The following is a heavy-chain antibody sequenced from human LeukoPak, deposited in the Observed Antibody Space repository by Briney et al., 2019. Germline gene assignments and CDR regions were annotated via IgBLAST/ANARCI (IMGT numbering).Heavy chain of an antibody. V-gene: IGHV3-23*01. J-gene: IGHJ6*03. D-gene: IGHD1-26*01. CDR2: ISGSGGST. Sequence: GGYLRRSCAASGFTCSGYAMSWVRQAPGKGREWVSAISGSGGSTYYADSVKGPFTISRDNTKNTLSLQMKGLRPEDTAVYYCAKDSLSGSYWRIDYYYMDVWGKGTTVTVSS. CDR1: GFTCSGYA. CDR3: AKDSLSGSYWRIDYYYMDV.